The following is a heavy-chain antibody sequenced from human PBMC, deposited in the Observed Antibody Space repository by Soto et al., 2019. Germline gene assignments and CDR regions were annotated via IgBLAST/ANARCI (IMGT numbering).Heavy chain of an antibody. CDR3: ARDTSVNFYLGPFEY. J-gene: IGHJ4*02. D-gene: IGHD1-1*01. CDR1: GGSVSSSNW. CDR2: TFHSGTT. Sequence: SDTLSLTCEVSGGSVSSSNWWRWVRQAPGKGLEWIGETFHSGTTNYNPSLRNRVTISVDKSSNQFSLKMSSVTAADTAVYYCARDTSVNFYLGPFEYWGQGMQVTVSS. V-gene: IGHV4-4*02.